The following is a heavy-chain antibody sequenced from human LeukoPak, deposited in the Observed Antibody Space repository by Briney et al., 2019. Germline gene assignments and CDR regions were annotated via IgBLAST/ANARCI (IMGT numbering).Heavy chain of an antibody. Sequence: KLSETLSLTCAVSGVSIIPYYWAWIRQPPGKGLEWIGYIHTSGSNNQSPSLKSRVTISVDKSKNHFSLRLTSVTAADTAVYSCASLSAAVHLGAFDLWGQGTMVTVSS. CDR1: GVSIIPYY. CDR3: ASLSAAVHLGAFDL. J-gene: IGHJ3*01. V-gene: IGHV4-4*09. D-gene: IGHD3-3*01. CDR2: IHTSGSN.